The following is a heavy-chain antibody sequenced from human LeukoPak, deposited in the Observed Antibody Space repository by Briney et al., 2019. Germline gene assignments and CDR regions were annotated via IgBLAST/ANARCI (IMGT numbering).Heavy chain of an antibody. J-gene: IGHJ4*02. CDR1: GGSLSSYY. D-gene: IGHD6-6*01. V-gene: IGHV4-59*12. CDR2: MCVSGST. Sequence: SHTLSLLCTVSGGSLSSYYWSWIPQPPGKGLECRGYMCVSGSTNFYTSLTSRGNKSVDTSKNQCSLKVSSVAAADTAVYYCARAGFALAPHRGTPFDYWGQGTLVTVSS. CDR3: ARAGFALAPHRGTPFDY.